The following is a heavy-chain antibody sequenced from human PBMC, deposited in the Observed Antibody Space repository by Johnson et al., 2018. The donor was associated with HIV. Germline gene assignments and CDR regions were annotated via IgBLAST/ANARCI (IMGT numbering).Heavy chain of an antibody. CDR1: GFTFSSYD. J-gene: IGHJ3*02. D-gene: IGHD2-15*01. Sequence: VQLVESGGGLVQPGGSLRLSCAASGFTFSSYDMHWVRQATGKGLEWVSAIGTAGDTYYPGSVKGRFTISRDNSKNTLYLQMNSLRAEDTAVYYCARDSVILVDGAFDIWGQGTMVTVSS. CDR2: IGTAGDT. V-gene: IGHV3-13*01. CDR3: ARDSVILVDGAFDI.